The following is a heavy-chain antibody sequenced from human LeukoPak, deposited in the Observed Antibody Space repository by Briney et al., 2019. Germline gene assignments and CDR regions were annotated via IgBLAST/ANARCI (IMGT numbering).Heavy chain of an antibody. J-gene: IGHJ5*02. V-gene: IGHV5-51*01. CDR1: GYTFTNYW. CDR3: ARHGSGTNWFDP. Sequence: GESLRISCQGSGYTFTNYWIGWVRQMPGKGLGCMGIIYAGDSDTKYSPSLQGQVTFSVDKSINTAYLQWSSLKASDTAMYYCARHGSGTNWFDPWGQGTLVTVSS. CDR2: IYAGDSDT.